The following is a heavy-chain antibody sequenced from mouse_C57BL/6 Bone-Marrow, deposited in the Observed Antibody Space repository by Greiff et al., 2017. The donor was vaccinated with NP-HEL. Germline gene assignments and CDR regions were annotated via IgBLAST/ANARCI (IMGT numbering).Heavy chain of an antibody. Sequence: QVQLQQSGAELMKPGASVKLSCKATGYTFTGYWIEWVKQRPGHGLEWIGEILPGSGSTNYNEKFKGKATFTADTSSNTAYMQLSSLTTEDSAIYYCAREENYYGSSYGLGGFFDYWGQGTTLTVSS. D-gene: IGHD1-1*01. V-gene: IGHV1-9*01. CDR2: ILPGSGST. CDR3: AREENYYGSSYGLGGFFDY. CDR1: GYTFTGYW. J-gene: IGHJ2*01.